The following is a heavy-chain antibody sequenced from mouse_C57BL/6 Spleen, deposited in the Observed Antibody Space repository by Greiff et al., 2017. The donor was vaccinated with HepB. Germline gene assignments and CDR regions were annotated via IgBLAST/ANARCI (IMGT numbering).Heavy chain of an antibody. J-gene: IGHJ2*01. Sequence: EVNVVESGGGLVQPGGSLSLSCAASGFTFTDYYMSWVRQPPGKALEWLGFIRNKANGYTTEYSASVKGRFTISRDNSQSILYLQMNALRAEDSATYYCARSYSEYFDYWGQGTTLTVSS. V-gene: IGHV7-3*01. D-gene: IGHD1-1*01. CDR2: IRNKANGYTT. CDR1: GFTFTDYY. CDR3: ARSYSEYFDY.